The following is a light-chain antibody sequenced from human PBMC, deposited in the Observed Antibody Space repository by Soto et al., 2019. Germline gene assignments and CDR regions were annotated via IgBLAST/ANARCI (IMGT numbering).Light chain of an antibody. CDR1: QNVSSN. J-gene: IGKJ1*01. Sequence: EIVMTQSPATLSVSPGERVTLSCRASQNVSSNLAWYQQKPGQAPSLLMYGVSTRATGIPARFSGSGSGTEFTLTISSLQSEDFAVYYCQQYNRWPPWTFGQGTKVEIK. CDR2: GVS. V-gene: IGKV3-15*01. CDR3: QQYNRWPPWT.